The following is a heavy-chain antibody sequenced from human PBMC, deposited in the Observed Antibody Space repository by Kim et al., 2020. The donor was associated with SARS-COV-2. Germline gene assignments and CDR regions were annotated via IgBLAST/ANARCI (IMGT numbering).Heavy chain of an antibody. J-gene: IGHJ4*02. V-gene: IGHV3-74*01. CDR3: ARRAYSSGWWYFDY. Sequence: AASVKGRFTISRDHAKNTLYLQMNSLRVEDTAVYYCARRAYSSGWWYFDYWGQGTLVTVSS. D-gene: IGHD6-19*01.